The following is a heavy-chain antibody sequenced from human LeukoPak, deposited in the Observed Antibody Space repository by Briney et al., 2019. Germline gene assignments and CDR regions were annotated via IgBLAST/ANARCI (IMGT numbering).Heavy chain of an antibody. CDR2: IYYSGST. J-gene: IGHJ6*02. CDR1: GGSSSSYY. D-gene: IGHD1-26*01. CDR3: ASRLQTSWVMDV. Sequence: TSETLSLTCTVSGGSSSSYYWSWIRQSPGKGLEWIGYIYYSGSTNYNPSLKSRVTMSVDTSKNQFSLMLSSVTAADTAVYYCASRLQTSWVMDVWGQGTTVTVSS. V-gene: IGHV4-59*01.